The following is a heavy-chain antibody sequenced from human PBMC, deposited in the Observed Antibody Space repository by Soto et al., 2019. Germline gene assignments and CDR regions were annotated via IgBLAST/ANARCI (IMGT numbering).Heavy chain of an antibody. CDR2: ISSSSSYI. J-gene: IGHJ6*02. V-gene: IGHV3-21*01. CDR3: ARDRIDFGSSGWYYYYGMDV. D-gene: IGHD6-19*01. CDR1: GFTFSSYS. Sequence: NPGGSLRLSCAASGFTFSSYSMNWVRQAPGKGLEWVSSISSSSSYIYYADSVKGRFTISRDNAKNSLYLQMNSLRAEDTAVYYCARDRIDFGSSGWYYYYGMDVWGQGATVTVSS.